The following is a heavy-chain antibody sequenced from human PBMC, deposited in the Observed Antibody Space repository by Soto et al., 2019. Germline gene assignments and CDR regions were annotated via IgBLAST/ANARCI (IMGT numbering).Heavy chain of an antibody. D-gene: IGHD6-13*01. V-gene: IGHV4-34*01. CDR2: INHSGST. J-gene: IGHJ6*02. Sequence: SETLSLTCAVYGGSFSGYYWSWIRQPPGKGLEWIGEINHSGSTNYNPSLKSRVTISVDTSKNQFSLKLSSVTAADTAVYYCARFSGYSSSHYGMDVWGQGTTVTVSS. CDR1: GGSFSGYY. CDR3: ARFSGYSSSHYGMDV.